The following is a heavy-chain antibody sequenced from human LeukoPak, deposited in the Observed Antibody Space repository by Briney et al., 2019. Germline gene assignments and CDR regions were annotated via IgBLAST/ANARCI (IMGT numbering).Heavy chain of an antibody. J-gene: IGHJ6*02. CDR2: ISSSRSYK. V-gene: IGHV3-21*01. CDR1: EFTLSAYT. CDR3: ARVMDKWELHDYYYAMDV. Sequence: GGSLRLPCAASEFTLSAYTMSWVRQAPGKGLEWVASISSSRSYKYFADSVKGRFTISRDNAKNSVFLQMDSLRAEDTAVFYCARVMDKWELHDYYYAMDVWGQGTTVTVSS. D-gene: IGHD1-26*01.